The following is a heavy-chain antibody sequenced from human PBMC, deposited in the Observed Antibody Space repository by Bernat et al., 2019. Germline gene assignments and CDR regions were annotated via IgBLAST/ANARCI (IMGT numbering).Heavy chain of an antibody. CDR2: INPNSGAT. CDR1: AYTFTGYY. D-gene: IGHD1-26*01. Sequence: QVQLVQSGAEVKKPGASVKVSCKAYAYTFTGYYLHWVRQAPGQGLEWMGWINPNSGATDYARKFQGWVTMTRDTSISTAYMELSRVKSDDTAVYYCARALLVKGLDVWGQGTTVIVSS. V-gene: IGHV1-2*04. CDR3: ARALLVKGLDV. J-gene: IGHJ6*02.